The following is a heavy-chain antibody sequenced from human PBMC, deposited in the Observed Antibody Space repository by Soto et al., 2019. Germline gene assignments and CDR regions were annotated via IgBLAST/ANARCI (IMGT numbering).Heavy chain of an antibody. Sequence: GESLKISCKGSGYSFTSYWISWVRQMPGKGLEWMGRIDPSDSYTNYSPSFQGHVTISADKSISTAYLQWSSLKASDTAMYYCATIGFGSPNDAFDIWGQGTMVTVSS. D-gene: IGHD3-10*01. CDR3: ATIGFGSPNDAFDI. J-gene: IGHJ3*02. V-gene: IGHV5-10-1*01. CDR1: GYSFTSYW. CDR2: IDPSDSYT.